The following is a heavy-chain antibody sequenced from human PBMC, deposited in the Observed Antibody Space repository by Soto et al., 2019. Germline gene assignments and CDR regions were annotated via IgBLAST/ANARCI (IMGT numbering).Heavy chain of an antibody. CDR3: AKAPTYDFWSGHRVLY. J-gene: IGHJ4*02. V-gene: IGHV3-23*01. Sequence: EVQLLESGGGLVQPGGSLRLSCAASGFTFSSYVMSWVRQAPGKGLEWVSAISGSGGSTYYADSVKGRFSISRDNSKNTLYLQMNSLRAEDTAVYYCAKAPTYDFWSGHRVLYWGQGTLVTVSS. CDR2: ISGSGGST. CDR1: GFTFSSYV. D-gene: IGHD3-3*01.